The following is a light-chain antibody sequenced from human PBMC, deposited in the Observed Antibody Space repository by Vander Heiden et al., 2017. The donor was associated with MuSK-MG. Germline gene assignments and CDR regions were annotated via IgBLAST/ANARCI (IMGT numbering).Light chain of an antibody. CDR1: SSDVGGYNY. CDR3: SSYTSSSTDV. Sequence: QSALTQPASVSWSPGQSITLSCTGTSSDVGGYNYVSWYQQHPGKAPKLMIYDVSNRPSGVSNRFSGSKSGNTASLTISGLQAEDEADYYCSSYTSSSTDVFGTGTKVTVL. V-gene: IGLV2-14*03. J-gene: IGLJ1*01. CDR2: DVS.